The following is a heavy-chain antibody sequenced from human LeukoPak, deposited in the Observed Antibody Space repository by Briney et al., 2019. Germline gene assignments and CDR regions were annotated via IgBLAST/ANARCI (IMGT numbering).Heavy chain of an antibody. V-gene: IGHV4-31*03. D-gene: IGHD2-15*01. Sequence: SQTLSLTCTVSGGSISSGGYYWSWIRQHPGKGLEWIGYIYYSGSTNYNPSLKSRVTISVDTSKNQFSLKLSSVAAADTAVYYCAREIAPTVAYPVYYYYGMDVWGQGTTVTVSS. CDR2: IYYSGST. CDR1: GGSISSGGYY. J-gene: IGHJ6*02. CDR3: AREIAPTVAYPVYYYYGMDV.